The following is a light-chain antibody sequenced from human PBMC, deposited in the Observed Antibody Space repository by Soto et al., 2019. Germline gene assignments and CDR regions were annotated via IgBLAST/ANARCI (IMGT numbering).Light chain of an antibody. CDR1: QGIGVY. CDR2: AAS. V-gene: IGKV1-27*01. CDR3: QKYNSAPLT. Sequence: DIQMTQSPSSLSATLGDRVTITCRASQGIGVYLAWFQQKPGKVPKLLIYAASALQSAVPSRFSCSGSGTDFTLTISSLQPEDIATYYCQKYNSAPLTFGGGTKVDIK. J-gene: IGKJ4*01.